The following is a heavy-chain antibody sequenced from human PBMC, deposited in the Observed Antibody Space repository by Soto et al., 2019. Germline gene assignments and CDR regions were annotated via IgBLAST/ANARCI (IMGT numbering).Heavy chain of an antibody. Sequence: PSQTLSLTCAISVDSVSSNSAAWNWIRQSPSRGLEWLGRTYYRSKWYNDYAVSVKSRITINPDTSKNQFSLQLNSVTPEDTAVYYCARVGAQYSSSWYEGVYYYYGMDVWGQGTTVTVSS. J-gene: IGHJ6*02. D-gene: IGHD6-13*01. CDR2: TYYRSKWYN. V-gene: IGHV6-1*01. CDR3: ARVGAQYSSSWYEGVYYYYGMDV. CDR1: VDSVSSNSAA.